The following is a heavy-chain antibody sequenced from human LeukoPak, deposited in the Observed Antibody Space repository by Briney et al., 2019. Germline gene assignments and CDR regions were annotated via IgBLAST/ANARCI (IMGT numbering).Heavy chain of an antibody. CDR1: GGSISSGDYY. CDR3: ARGGTPTGIAAADDWFDP. Sequence: PSETLSLTCTVSGGSISSGDYYWSWIRQPPGKGLEWIGYIYYSGSTNYNPSLKSRVTISVDTSKNQFSLKLSSVTAADTAVYYCARGGTPTGIAAADDWFDPWGQGTLVTVSS. V-gene: IGHV4-30-4*01. J-gene: IGHJ5*02. CDR2: IYYSGST. D-gene: IGHD6-13*01.